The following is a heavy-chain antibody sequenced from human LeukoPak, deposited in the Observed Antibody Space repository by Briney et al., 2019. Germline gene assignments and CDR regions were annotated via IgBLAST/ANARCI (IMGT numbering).Heavy chain of an antibody. CDR3: ARERMDIVVVTAIPDY. D-gene: IGHD2-21*02. CDR1: GGSISSYY. J-gene: IGHJ4*02. Sequence: SETLSLTCTVSGGSISSYYWSWIRQPAGKGLEWIGRIYTSGSTNYNPSLKSRVTISVDTSKNQFSLKLSSVTAADTAVYYCARERMDIVVVTAIPDYWGQGTLVTVSS. V-gene: IGHV4-4*07. CDR2: IYTSGST.